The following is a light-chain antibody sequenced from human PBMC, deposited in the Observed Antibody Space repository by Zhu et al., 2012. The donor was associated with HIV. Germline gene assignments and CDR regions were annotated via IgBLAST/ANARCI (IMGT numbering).Light chain of an antibody. CDR1: RGVYKF. V-gene: IGKV1-5*03. CDR3: QHLTLYPT. CDR2: EAS. Sequence: DIQMTQSPSTLSASIGDRVTITCRASRGVYKFLAWYQLKPENAPKLLIYEASRLETGVPSRFSGSGSETEFTLTISSLQPEDFATYFCQHLTLYPTFGGGSKVEIK. J-gene: IGKJ4*01.